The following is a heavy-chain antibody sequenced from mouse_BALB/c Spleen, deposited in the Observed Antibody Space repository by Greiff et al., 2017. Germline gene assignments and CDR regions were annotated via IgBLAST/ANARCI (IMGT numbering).Heavy chain of an antibody. J-gene: IGHJ4*01. CDR2: ISYSGST. CDR3: AGNSYAMDY. Sequence: EVKLVESGPGLVKPSQSLSLTCTVTGFSFTSDYAWNCLRQCPGNKLEWIGYISYSGSTGYTPSLKSRFTITRDTTKNQFFLQLNSVTTEDTAIYYGAGNSYAMDYWGQGTSVTVSA. D-gene: IGHD2-1*01. CDR1: GFSFTSDYA. V-gene: IGHV3-2*02.